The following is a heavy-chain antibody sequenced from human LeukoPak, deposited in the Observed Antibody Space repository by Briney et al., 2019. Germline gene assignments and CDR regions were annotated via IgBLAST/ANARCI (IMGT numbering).Heavy chain of an antibody. CDR3: AKDKDPWKSTAISDFDY. V-gene: IGHV3-30*02. D-gene: IGHD1-1*01. Sequence: GGSQSLSCAASGFTFSTYGMHWVRQAPGKGLEWVAFIRYDGTNKYYADSVKGRFTISRDNSKNTLYLQMNSLRGEDTAVYFCAKDKDPWKSTAISDFDYWGQGTLVTVSS. CDR1: GFTFSTYG. CDR2: IRYDGTNK. J-gene: IGHJ4*02.